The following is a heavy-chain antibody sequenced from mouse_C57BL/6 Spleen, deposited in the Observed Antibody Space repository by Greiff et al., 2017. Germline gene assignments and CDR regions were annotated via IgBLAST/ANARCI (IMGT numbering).Heavy chain of an antibody. D-gene: IGHD3-1*01. J-gene: IGHJ4*01. CDR2: IYPSDSET. Sequence: VKLQQPGAELVRPGSSVKLSCKASGYTFTSYWMDWVKQRPGQGLEWIGNIYPSDSETHYNQKFKDKATLTVDKSSSTAYMQLSSLTSEDSAVYYCASFGDSGYAMDYWGQGTSVTVSS. CDR3: ASFGDSGYAMDY. V-gene: IGHV1-61*01. CDR1: GYTFTSYW.